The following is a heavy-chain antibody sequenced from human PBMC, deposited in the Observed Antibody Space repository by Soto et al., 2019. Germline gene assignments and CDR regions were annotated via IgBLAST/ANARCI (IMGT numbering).Heavy chain of an antibody. CDR3: TSLSLNY. CDR2: IKSKTDGGTT. Sequence: EVQLVESGGGLVKPGESLRLSCAASGFTSSNAWMTWVRQAPGKGLEWVGRIKSKTDGGTTDYAAPVKGRFTMSRDDSKNTLYLEMNSLKTEDTAVYYCTSLSLNYWGQGTLVTVSS. CDR1: GFTSSNAW. V-gene: IGHV3-15*01. J-gene: IGHJ4*02.